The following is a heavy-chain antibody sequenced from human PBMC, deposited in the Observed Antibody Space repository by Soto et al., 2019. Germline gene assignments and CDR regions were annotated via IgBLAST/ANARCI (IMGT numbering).Heavy chain of an antibody. CDR1: GGSISSGDYY. V-gene: IGHV4-30-4*01. CDR2: IYYSGST. CDR3: ARAEYGSGTNFDY. Sequence: PSETLSLPCTVSGGSISSGDYYWSWIRQPPGKGLEWIGYIYYSGSTYYNPSLKSRVTISVDTSKNQFSLKLSSVTAADTAVYYCARAEYGSGTNFDYWGQGTLVTVSS. D-gene: IGHD3-10*01. J-gene: IGHJ4*02.